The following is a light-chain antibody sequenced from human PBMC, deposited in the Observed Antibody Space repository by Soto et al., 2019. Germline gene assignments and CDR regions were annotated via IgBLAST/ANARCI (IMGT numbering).Light chain of an antibody. CDR1: QSVSGN. V-gene: IGKV3-15*01. CDR2: GAS. CDR3: QQCNNWPPA. Sequence: EIVMTQSPATLSVSPGERATLSCRASQSVSGNLAWYQQKPGQAPRLLIYGASTRATGIPARFSGSGSRTEFTLTISSLQSEDFSVYYCQQCNNWPPAFGQGTKVQIK. J-gene: IGKJ1*01.